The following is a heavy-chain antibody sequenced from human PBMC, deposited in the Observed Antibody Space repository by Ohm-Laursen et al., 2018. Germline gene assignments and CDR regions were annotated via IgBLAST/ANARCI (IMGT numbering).Heavy chain of an antibody. CDR2: ISGYNDNT. D-gene: IGHD3-16*01. J-gene: IGHJ3*02. CDR1: GYTFTSYG. V-gene: IGHV1-18*01. CDR3: ARDRLWGEDDAFDI. Sequence: ASVKASCKASGYTFTSYGISWVRQAPGQGLEWMGWISGYNDNTNYAQKLQGRVTMTTDTSTSTAYMELRSLRSDDTAVYYCARDRLWGEDDAFDIWGQGTMVTVSS.